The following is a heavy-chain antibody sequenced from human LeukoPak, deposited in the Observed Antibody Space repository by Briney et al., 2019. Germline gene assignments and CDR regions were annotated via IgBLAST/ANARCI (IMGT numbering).Heavy chain of an antibody. CDR3: ARAQNGARVVNKWFEP. Sequence: SETLSLTCTVSGGSISRGSYYWGWTRQPAGKGLEWIVCIYTSGSTNYNPSLKSRVTISVATSKIQFSLKLSSVTAADTAVYYCARAQNGARVVNKWFEPWGQGTLVTVSS. J-gene: IGHJ5*02. CDR1: GGSISRGSYY. CDR2: IYTSGST. D-gene: IGHD3-3*01. V-gene: IGHV4-61*02.